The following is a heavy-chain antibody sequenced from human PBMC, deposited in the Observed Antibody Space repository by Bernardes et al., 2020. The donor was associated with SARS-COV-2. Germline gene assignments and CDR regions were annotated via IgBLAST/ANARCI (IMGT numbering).Heavy chain of an antibody. Sequence: GGSLRLSCAASGFTFDDYAMHWVRQAPGQGLEWVSLISGDGTTTYYADSVKGRFTISRDNTKNSLYLQMSGLRTDDTALYYCAKVSRYDILTGYPDYWGQGTLVTVSS. D-gene: IGHD3-9*01. J-gene: IGHJ4*02. CDR3: AKVSRYDILTGYPDY. CDR2: ISGDGTTT. CDR1: GFTFDDYA. V-gene: IGHV3-43*02.